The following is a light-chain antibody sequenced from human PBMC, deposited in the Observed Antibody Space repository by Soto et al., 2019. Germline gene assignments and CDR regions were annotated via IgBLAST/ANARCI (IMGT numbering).Light chain of an antibody. Sequence: EIVLTQSPATLSLSPGERATLSCRASQSVSSYLAWYQQKPGQAPRLLIYDASNRATGIPARFSGSGSGTDFTLTISRLEPEDFAMYYCQQYGSLSWTFGQGTKVDTK. CDR1: QSVSSY. V-gene: IGKV3-11*01. CDR3: QQYGSLSWT. CDR2: DAS. J-gene: IGKJ1*01.